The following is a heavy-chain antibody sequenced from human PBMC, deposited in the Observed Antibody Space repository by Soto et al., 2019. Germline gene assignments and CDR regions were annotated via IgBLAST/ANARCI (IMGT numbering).Heavy chain of an antibody. CDR3: AGYPCSGGSCYELDAFDI. Sequence: EVQLLESGGGLVQPGGSLRLSCAASGFTFSSYSMNWVRQAPGKGLEWVSSISSSSSYIYYADSVKGRFTISRDNAKNSLYLQMNSLRAEDTAVYYCAGYPCSGGSCYELDAFDIWGQGTMVTVSS. J-gene: IGHJ3*02. D-gene: IGHD2-15*01. CDR2: ISSSSSYI. V-gene: IGHV3-21*01. CDR1: GFTFSSYS.